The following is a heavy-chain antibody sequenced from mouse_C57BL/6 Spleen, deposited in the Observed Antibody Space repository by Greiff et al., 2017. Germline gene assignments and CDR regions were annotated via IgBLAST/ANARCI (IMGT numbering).Heavy chain of an antibody. J-gene: IGHJ1*03. D-gene: IGHD1-1*01. Sequence: EVQLQQSGPELVKPGASVKISCKASGYTFTDYYMNWVKQSPGKSLEWIGDINPNNGGTSYNQKFKGKATLTVDKSSSTAYMELRSLTSEDSAVYYCAREDYGSSYGYFDVWGTGTTVTVSS. CDR3: AREDYGSSYGYFDV. CDR2: INPNNGGT. V-gene: IGHV1-26*01. CDR1: GYTFTDYY.